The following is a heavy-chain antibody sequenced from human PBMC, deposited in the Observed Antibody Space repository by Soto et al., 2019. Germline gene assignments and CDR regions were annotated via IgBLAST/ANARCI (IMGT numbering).Heavy chain of an antibody. Sequence: PGGSLRLSCAASGFTFSNAWINWVRQAPGKGLEWVAVIWYDGSNKYYADSVKGRFTISRDNSKNTLYLQMNSLRAEDTAVYYCARMHSLRGGRFLEWLLPPHYYYGMDVWGQGTTVTVSS. D-gene: IGHD3-3*01. CDR3: ARMHSLRGGRFLEWLLPPHYYYGMDV. CDR1: GFTFSNAW. J-gene: IGHJ6*02. V-gene: IGHV3-33*08. CDR2: IWYDGSNK.